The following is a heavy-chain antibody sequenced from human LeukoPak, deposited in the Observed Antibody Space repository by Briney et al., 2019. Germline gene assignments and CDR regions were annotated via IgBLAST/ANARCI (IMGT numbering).Heavy chain of an antibody. D-gene: IGHD3-22*01. CDR2: ISSNGGST. V-gene: IGHV3-64*01. Sequence: RGSLRLSCAASGFTFSSYAMHWVRQAPGKGLEYVSAISSNGGSTYYANSVKGRFTISRDNSKNTLYLQMGSLRAEDMAVYYCARDRYYYDSSEFDYWGQGTLVTVSS. CDR3: ARDRYYYDSSEFDY. J-gene: IGHJ4*02. CDR1: GFTFSSYA.